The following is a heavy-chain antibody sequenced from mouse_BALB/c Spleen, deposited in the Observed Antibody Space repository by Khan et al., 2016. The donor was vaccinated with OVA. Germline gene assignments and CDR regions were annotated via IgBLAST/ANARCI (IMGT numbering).Heavy chain of an antibody. J-gene: IGHJ3*01. CDR3: TRCPFHYYVYGFAY. CDR2: LHPGSGGT. Sequence: VELVESGAELVRPGASVKLSCKALGYTFTDYEIHWVKQTPVHGLEWIGALHPGSGGTAYNQKFKGKATLTADKSSSTAYMELSSLTSEDSAVYYCTRCPFHYYVYGFAYGGQGTLVTVSA. D-gene: IGHD1-2*01. CDR1: GYTFTDYE. V-gene: IGHV1-15*01.